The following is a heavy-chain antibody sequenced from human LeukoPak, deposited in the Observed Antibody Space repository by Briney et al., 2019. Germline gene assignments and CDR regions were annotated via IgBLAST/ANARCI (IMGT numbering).Heavy chain of an antibody. Sequence: GGSLRLSCAASGFTVSSNYMSWVRQAPGKGLEWVSVIYSGGSTYYADSVKGRFTISRDNSKNTLYLQMNSLRAEDTAVYYCARSSPMASGGEYFQHWGQGTLVTVSS. CDR2: IYSGGST. CDR3: ARSSPMASGGEYFQH. D-gene: IGHD2-8*01. V-gene: IGHV3-66*01. J-gene: IGHJ1*01. CDR1: GFTVSSNY.